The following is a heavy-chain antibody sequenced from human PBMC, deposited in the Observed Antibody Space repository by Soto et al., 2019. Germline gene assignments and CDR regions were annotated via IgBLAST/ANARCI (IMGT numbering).Heavy chain of an antibody. J-gene: IGHJ4*02. D-gene: IGHD3-10*01. CDR1: GFTFSNYG. CDR3: ARDEWGSGSLDY. Sequence: QVQLVESGGGVVQPGRSLRLSCAASGFTFSNYGMHWVRQAPGKGLEWVAVIWYDGSNKYYADSVKGRFTISRDNSKNTLYLQMNSLRAEDTAVYYWARDEWGSGSLDYWGQGTLVTVSS. CDR2: IWYDGSNK. V-gene: IGHV3-33*01.